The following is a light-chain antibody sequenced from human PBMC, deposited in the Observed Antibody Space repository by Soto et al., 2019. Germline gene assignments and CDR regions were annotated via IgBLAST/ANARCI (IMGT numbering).Light chain of an antibody. J-gene: IGKJ4*01. CDR3: QQYNSYSGT. V-gene: IGKV1-5*03. Sequence: DIQMTQSPSTLSASVVDRVTITFRASQSISSWLAWYQQKPGKAPKLLIYKASSLESGVPSRFSGSGSGTEFTLTISSLQPDDFATYYCQQYNSYSGTFGGGTKVDIK. CDR1: QSISSW. CDR2: KAS.